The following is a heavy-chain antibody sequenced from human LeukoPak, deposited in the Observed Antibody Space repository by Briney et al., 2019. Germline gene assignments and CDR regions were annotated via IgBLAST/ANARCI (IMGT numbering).Heavy chain of an antibody. D-gene: IGHD1-14*01. CDR1: GYTFTSYG. CDR3: ASGTGNFDY. V-gene: IGHV1-18*01. J-gene: IGHJ4*02. CDR2: ISAYNGNT. Sequence: GASVKVSCKASGYTFTSYGISWVRQAPGQGLEWMGWISAYNGNTNYAQKLQGRVTITADKSTSTAYMELSSLRSEDTAVYYCASGTGNFDYWGQGTLSPSPQ.